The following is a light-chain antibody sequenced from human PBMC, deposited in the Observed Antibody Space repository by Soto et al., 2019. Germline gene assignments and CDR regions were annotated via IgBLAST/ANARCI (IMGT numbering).Light chain of an antibody. J-gene: IGKJ5*01. Sequence: AIQMTQSPSSQSASVGDRVTITCRASQAIINDLGWYQQKPGKAPKLLIYAASSLQSGVPSRFSGSGSGTDFTLTISSLQAEDFATYYCLQDYNYPPTFGQGTRLEIK. CDR1: QAIIND. CDR2: AAS. CDR3: LQDYNYPPT. V-gene: IGKV1-6*02.